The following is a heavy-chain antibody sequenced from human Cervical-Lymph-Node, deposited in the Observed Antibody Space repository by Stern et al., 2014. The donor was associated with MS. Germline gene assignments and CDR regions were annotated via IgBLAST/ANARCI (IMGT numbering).Heavy chain of an antibody. D-gene: IGHD6-19*01. CDR2: IKSSRSAI. CDR3: ARVGTEAVYFYGMDV. Sequence: EVQLVESGGGLVRPGGSLRLSCVASGFTFSNYNMKWVRQTPEKGLEWAANIKSSRSAIYYVDSVEGRFTMSRYKAKKALFLLMDSLRAEDTALYYCARVGTEAVYFYGMDVWGQGTTVTVSS. CDR1: GFTFSNYN. J-gene: IGHJ6*02. V-gene: IGHV3-48*01.